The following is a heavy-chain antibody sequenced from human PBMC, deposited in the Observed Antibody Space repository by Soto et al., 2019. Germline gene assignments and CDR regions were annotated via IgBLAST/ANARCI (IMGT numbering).Heavy chain of an antibody. D-gene: IGHD2-21*02. CDR1: GYSFTSYW. CDR3: ARTLQGVTTFPGSVEVASDI. CDR2: IYPGDSYT. V-gene: IGHV5-51*01. Sequence: PVESLKISCKGSGYSFTSYWIGWVRQMPGKGLEWMGIIYPGDSYTRYSPSFQGQVTISADKSISTAYLQWSSLKASDTAMYYCARTLQGVTTFPGSVEVASDIWGEGTLVTVSS. J-gene: IGHJ3*02.